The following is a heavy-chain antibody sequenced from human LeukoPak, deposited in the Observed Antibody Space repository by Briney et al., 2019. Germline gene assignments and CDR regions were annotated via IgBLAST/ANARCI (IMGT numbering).Heavy chain of an antibody. V-gene: IGHV1-24*01. Sequence: GASVKVSCKVSGYTLTELSMHWARQAPGKGLEWMGGFDPEDGETIYAQKFQGRVTMTEDTSTDTAYMELSSLRSEDTAVYYCATGNCSSTSCYGKNWFDPWGQGTLVTVSS. D-gene: IGHD2-2*01. CDR3: ATGNCSSTSCYGKNWFDP. J-gene: IGHJ5*02. CDR1: GYTLTELS. CDR2: FDPEDGET.